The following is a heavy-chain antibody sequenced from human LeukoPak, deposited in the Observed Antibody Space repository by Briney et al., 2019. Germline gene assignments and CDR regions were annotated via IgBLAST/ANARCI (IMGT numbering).Heavy chain of an antibody. CDR1: GFTFSSYA. V-gene: IGHV3-23*01. J-gene: IGHJ4*02. Sequence: PGGSLRLSCAASGFTFSSYAMSWVRQAPRKGLEWVSAISGSGGSTYYADSVKGRFTISRDNSKNTLYLQMNSLRAEDTAVYYCAKSDGSGSYWGLDYWGQGTLVTVSS. D-gene: IGHD3-10*01. CDR2: ISGSGGST. CDR3: AKSDGSGSYWGLDY.